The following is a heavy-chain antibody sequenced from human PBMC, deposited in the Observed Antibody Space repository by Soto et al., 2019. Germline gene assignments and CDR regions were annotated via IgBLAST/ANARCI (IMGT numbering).Heavy chain of an antibody. D-gene: IGHD3-3*01. CDR1: GVTFSSYA. Sequence: EVQLLESGAGVIKPGASLRLSCVASGVTFSSYAMSWVRQAPGEGLEWVAGVSGSGDSTNYADYVKGRFTISRDNSRNTIYLQKRSLRADEKAVDFCAKKESYDFWSCYDSYWGQGTLVTVSS. CDR3: AKKESYDFWSCYDSY. CDR2: VSGSGDST. J-gene: IGHJ4*02. V-gene: IGHV3-23*01.